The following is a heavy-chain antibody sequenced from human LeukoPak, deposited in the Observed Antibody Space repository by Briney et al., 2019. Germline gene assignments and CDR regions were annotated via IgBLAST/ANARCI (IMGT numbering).Heavy chain of an antibody. CDR1: GFTFSSYG. D-gene: IGHD2-2*01. CDR2: IRYDGSKK. CDR3: AKDRIPAALMAFDI. J-gene: IGHJ3*02. V-gene: IGHV3-30*02. Sequence: PGGSLRLSCAASGFTFSSYGMHWVRQAPGKGLEGVAFIRYDGSKKDYTDSVKGRFTISRDNSKNTLYLQMNSLRTEDTAVYYCAKDRIPAALMAFDIWGQGTMVTVSS.